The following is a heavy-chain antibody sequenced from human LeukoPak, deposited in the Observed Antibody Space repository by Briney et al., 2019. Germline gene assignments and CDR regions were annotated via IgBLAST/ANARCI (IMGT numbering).Heavy chain of an antibody. D-gene: IGHD3-10*01. CDR2: VYYTGST. CDR3: ARVRRNYYGSGSYYPSMDV. V-gene: IGHV4-39*07. J-gene: IGHJ6*03. Sequence: SETLSLTCTVSGGSISSALYHWGWIRQPPGKNLEWLGSVYYTGSTHNNPSLKSRVTISVDTSKNQFSLKLSSVTAADTAVYYCARVRRNYYGSGSYYPSMDVWGKGTTVTISS. CDR1: GGSISSALYH.